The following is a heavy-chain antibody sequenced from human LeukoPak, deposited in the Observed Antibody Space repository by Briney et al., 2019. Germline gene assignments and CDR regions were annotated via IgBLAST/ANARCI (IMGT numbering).Heavy chain of an antibody. Sequence: SETLSLTCGVSGGSISSGGYSWNWIRQPPGKGLEWIGYIYYRGAISYNPSPKSRITRSVDTSNNQFSLKLSSVTAADTAVYYCARAYCSGGSCYSSRGMLDPWGQGTLVTVSS. V-gene: IGHV4-30-4*07. CDR3: ARAYCSGGSCYSSRGMLDP. J-gene: IGHJ5*02. D-gene: IGHD2-15*01. CDR1: GGSISSGGYS. CDR2: IYYRGAI.